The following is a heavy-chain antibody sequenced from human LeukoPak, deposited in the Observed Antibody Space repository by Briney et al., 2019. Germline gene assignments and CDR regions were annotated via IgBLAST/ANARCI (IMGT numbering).Heavy chain of an antibody. J-gene: IGHJ6*03. Sequence: PGASLRLSCAASGFTVSSYWMSWVGHAPRKGLEWLANIKQDGSEKYYVDSVKGRFTISRDNAKNSLYLQMNSLRAEDTAVYYCARHNYDFWSVYMDVWGKGTTVAVSS. V-gene: IGHV3-7*01. CDR2: IKQDGSEK. D-gene: IGHD3-3*01. CDR3: ARHNYDFWSVYMDV. CDR1: GFTVSSYW.